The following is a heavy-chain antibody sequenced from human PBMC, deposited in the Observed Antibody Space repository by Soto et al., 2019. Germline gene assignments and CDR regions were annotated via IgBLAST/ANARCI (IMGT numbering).Heavy chain of an antibody. CDR3: ARGGDDYDFWGIGAFDI. D-gene: IGHD3-3*01. V-gene: IGHV1-8*01. CDR2: MNPNSGNT. J-gene: IGHJ3*02. Sequence: ASVKVSCKASGYTFTSYDINWVRQATGQGLEWMGWMNPNSGNTGYAQKFQGRVTMTRNTSISTAYMELSSLRSEDTAVYYCARGGDDYDFWGIGAFDIWGQGTMVTVSS. CDR1: GYTFTSYD.